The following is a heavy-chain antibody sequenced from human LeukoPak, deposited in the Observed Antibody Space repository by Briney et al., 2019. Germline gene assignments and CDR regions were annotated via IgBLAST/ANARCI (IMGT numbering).Heavy chain of an antibody. D-gene: IGHD6-19*01. CDR3: AASSGWYNYYMDV. J-gene: IGHJ6*03. Sequence: GASVKVSRKGSAGTFGSYVNSWVRHAPGQGLERMGRIIPIFGTANYAQKFQGRVTITADKSTSTAYMELSSLRSEDTAVYYCAASSGWYNYYMDVWGKGTTVTVSS. V-gene: IGHV1-69*06. CDR1: AGTFGSYV. CDR2: IIPIFGTA.